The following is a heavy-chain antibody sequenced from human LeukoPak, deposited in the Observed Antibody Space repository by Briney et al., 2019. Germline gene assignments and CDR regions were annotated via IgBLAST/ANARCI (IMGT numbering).Heavy chain of an antibody. Sequence: SETLSLTCTVSGDSISGYYWSWIRQPPGKGLEWIGNVHYSGSTTYHPSLQSRVTISVDTSKKQFSLKLRSVTAADSAVYYCARHSSLQGYYFDYWGRGTLVSVSS. CDR1: GDSISGYY. V-gene: IGHV4-59*08. J-gene: IGHJ4*02. CDR3: ARHSSLQGYYFDY. D-gene: IGHD6-6*01. CDR2: VHYSGST.